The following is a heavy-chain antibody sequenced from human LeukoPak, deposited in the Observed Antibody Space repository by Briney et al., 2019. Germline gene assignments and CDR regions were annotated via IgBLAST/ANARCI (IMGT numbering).Heavy chain of an antibody. D-gene: IGHD3-16*01. CDR2: ISSSSSYI. CDR1: GFTFSSYS. Sequence: GGSLRLSCAASGFTFSSYSMNWVRQAPGKGLEWVSSISSSSSYIYYVDSVKGRFTISRDNAKNSLYLQMNSLRAEDTAVYYCARGRPGGAFDIWGQGTMVTVSS. V-gene: IGHV3-21*01. CDR3: ARGRPGGAFDI. J-gene: IGHJ3*02.